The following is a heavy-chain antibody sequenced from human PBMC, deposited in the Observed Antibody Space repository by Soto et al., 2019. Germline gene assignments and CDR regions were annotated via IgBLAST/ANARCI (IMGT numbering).Heavy chain of an antibody. V-gene: IGHV1-8*01. J-gene: IGHJ6*04. D-gene: IGHD5-18*01. CDR3: AGYGGPCRHV. CDR1: GYTFTSYD. Sequence: QVQLVQSGAEVKKPGASVKVSCKASGYTFTSYDINWVRQATGQGLGWMGWMNPNSGHTGYAQNFQARITMTRRTSQSKTYMELGRLRAEGTAAYYCAGYGGPCRHVWGDGATVTHCS. CDR2: MNPNSGHT.